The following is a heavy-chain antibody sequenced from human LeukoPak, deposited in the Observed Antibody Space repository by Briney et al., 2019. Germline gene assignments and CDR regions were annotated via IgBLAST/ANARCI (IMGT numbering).Heavy chain of an antibody. D-gene: IGHD3-22*01. V-gene: IGHV1-18*01. CDR3: ARVHYYDSPDAFDI. Sequence: ASVKVSCKASGYTFTSYGISWVRQAPGQGLEWMGWISAYNGNTNYAQKLQGRVTMTTDTSTSTAYMELRSLRSDDTAVYYCARVHYYDSPDAFDIWGQGTVVTVSS. CDR2: ISAYNGNT. J-gene: IGHJ3*02. CDR1: GYTFTSYG.